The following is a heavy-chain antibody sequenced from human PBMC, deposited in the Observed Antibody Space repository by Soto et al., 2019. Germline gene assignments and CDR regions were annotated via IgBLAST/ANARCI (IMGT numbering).Heavy chain of an antibody. V-gene: IGHV4-59*01. CDR1: GGSISGYY. D-gene: IGHD2-8*01. Sequence: PSETLSLTCTVSGGSISGYYWSWIRQPPGKRLEWIGYIDYYGSTNYNPSLKSRVTISVDTSKNQFSLKLSSVTAADTAVYYCARVYAYYLDYWGQGTLVTISS. CDR2: IDYYGST. CDR3: ARVYAYYLDY. J-gene: IGHJ4*02.